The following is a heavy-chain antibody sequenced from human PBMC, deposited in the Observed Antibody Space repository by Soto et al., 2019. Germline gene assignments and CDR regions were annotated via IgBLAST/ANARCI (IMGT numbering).Heavy chain of an antibody. CDR1: GFTLSDAW. D-gene: IGHD3-3*01. V-gene: IGHV3-23*01. Sequence: GGSLRLSWAASGFTLSDAWLSWVRQAPGKGLEWVSAISGSGGSTYYADSVKGRFTISRDNSKNTLYLQMNSLRAEDTAVYYCAKGVKTIFGVVPSHWGQGTLVTVSS. CDR2: ISGSGGST. J-gene: IGHJ4*02. CDR3: AKGVKTIFGVVPSH.